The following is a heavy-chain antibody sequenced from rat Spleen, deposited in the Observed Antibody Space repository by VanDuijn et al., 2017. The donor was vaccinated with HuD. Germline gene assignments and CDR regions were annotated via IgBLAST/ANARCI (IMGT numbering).Heavy chain of an antibody. CDR3: TTVDYGYTYRYFDY. J-gene: IGHJ2*01. CDR2: ISTGGGST. D-gene: IGHD1-9*01. V-gene: IGHV5-27*01. Sequence: EVQLVESGGGLVQPGRSLKLSCAASGFTFSNYYMAWVRQAPTKGLEWVAYISTGGGSTYYRDSVKGRFTISRDNAKSTLYLQMDSLRSEDTATYYCTTVDYGYTYRYFDYWGQGVMVTVSS. CDR1: GFTFSNYY.